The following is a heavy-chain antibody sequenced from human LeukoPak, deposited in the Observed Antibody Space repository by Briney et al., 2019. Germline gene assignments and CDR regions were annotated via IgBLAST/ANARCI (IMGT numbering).Heavy chain of an antibody. V-gene: IGHV3-74*03. CDR1: GFTFRNHW. Sequence: PGGSLGLSCAASGFTFRNHWMHWVRQTPGKGLVWVSRISSDGSSTTYADSVKGRFTISRDNAKNTLYLQMNNLRAEDTAMYYCARDQRVTGRPDIDYWGQGTLVTVSS. D-gene: IGHD6-6*01. CDR2: ISSDGSST. CDR3: ARDQRVTGRPDIDY. J-gene: IGHJ4*02.